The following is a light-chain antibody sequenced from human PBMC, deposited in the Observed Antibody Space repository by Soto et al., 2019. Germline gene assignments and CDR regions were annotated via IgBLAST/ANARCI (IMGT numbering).Light chain of an antibody. Sequence: DIQMTPSPSSLSASVGDRVTITCRASESIARHLNWYQQKPGRAPKLLIYAASSLQNGVPSRFRGGGSGTDFTLTISNLQPEDFATYYCQQTYSTLSITFGPGTRLEIK. CDR2: AAS. V-gene: IGKV1-39*01. J-gene: IGKJ5*01. CDR1: ESIARH. CDR3: QQTYSTLSIT.